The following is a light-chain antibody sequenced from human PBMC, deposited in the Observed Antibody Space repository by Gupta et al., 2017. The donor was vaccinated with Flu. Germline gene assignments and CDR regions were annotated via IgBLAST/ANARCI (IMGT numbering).Light chain of an antibody. J-gene: IGKJ1*01. Sequence: GDRVTIACRASQSISIYLNWYQQKPGKPPNLLIYNASSLQSGVPSKFSGGGSGTDFALTISSLQPEDFATYYCQQTYNTSWTFGQGTKVEIK. CDR3: QQTYNTSWT. CDR2: NAS. CDR1: QSISIY. V-gene: IGKV1-39*01.